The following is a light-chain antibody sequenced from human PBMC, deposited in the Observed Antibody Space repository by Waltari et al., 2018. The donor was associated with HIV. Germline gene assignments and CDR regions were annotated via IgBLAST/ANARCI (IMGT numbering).Light chain of an antibody. CDR2: WAS. V-gene: IGKV4-1*01. Sequence: DIVTTQSPNSLAVSLGERATINCRSSRSILYSSNNQNYLAWYQQKPGQSPKVLIYWASTRASGVPDRFSGSGSGTNFSLTISSLQSDDVALYYCQQYYTIGPTFGGGTKVE. CDR3: QQYYTIGPT. CDR1: RSILYSSNNQNY. J-gene: IGKJ4*01.